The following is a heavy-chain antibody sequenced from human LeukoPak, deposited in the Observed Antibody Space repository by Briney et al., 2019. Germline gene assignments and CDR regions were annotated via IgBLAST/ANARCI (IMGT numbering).Heavy chain of an antibody. CDR2: VTHDGNFK. CDR1: GFSITNFA. Sequence: GGSLRLSCALSGFSITNFAMNWVRQAPGKGLEWVAIVTHDGNFKSYADSVKGRFTITRDESKNTLSLQMDGLRAEDTALYYCARVSTTGSGWYSDLDYWGQGTLVTVSS. D-gene: IGHD6-19*01. V-gene: IGHV3-30*04. J-gene: IGHJ4*02. CDR3: ARVSTTGSGWYSDLDY.